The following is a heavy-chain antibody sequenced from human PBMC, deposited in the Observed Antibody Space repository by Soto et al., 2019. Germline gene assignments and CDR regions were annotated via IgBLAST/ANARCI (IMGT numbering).Heavy chain of an antibody. D-gene: IGHD3-9*01. Sequence: QVQLVQSGAEVKKPGASVKVSCKASGYTFTSYAMHWVRQAPGQRLEWMGWINAGNGNTKYSQKFQGRVTITRDTSASTAYMELSSLRSEDTAVYYCAAGYDILTGSDWFGPWGQGTLVTVSS. CDR3: AAGYDILTGSDWFGP. J-gene: IGHJ5*02. CDR1: GYTFTSYA. CDR2: INAGNGNT. V-gene: IGHV1-3*01.